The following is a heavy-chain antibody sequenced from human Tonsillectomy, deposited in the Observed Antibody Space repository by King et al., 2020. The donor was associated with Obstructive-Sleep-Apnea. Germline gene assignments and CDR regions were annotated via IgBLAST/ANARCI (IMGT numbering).Heavy chain of an antibody. V-gene: IGHV3-23*04. CDR3: AKDRGLYYYDSSGDAFDI. CDR2: ISGSGGST. J-gene: IGHJ3*02. CDR1: GFTFSSYA. Sequence: VQLVESGGGLVQPGGSLRLSCAASGFTFSSYAMSWVRQAPGKGLEWVSAISGSGGSTYYADSVKGRFTISRDNSKNTLYLQMNSLRAEDTAVYYSAKDRGLYYYDSSGDAFDIWGQGTMVTFSS. D-gene: IGHD3-22*01.